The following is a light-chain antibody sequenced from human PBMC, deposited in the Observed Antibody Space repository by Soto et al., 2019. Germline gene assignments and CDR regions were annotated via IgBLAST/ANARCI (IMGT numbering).Light chain of an antibody. CDR1: QSVGSN. V-gene: IGKV3-15*01. CDR2: GAS. J-gene: IGKJ4*01. CDR3: QQYDNWPLT. Sequence: EIVMTQSPATLSVSPGERATLSCRASQSVGSNLAWYQHKPGQAPRLLIYGASSRAAGVPARFSGSGSGAEFTLTISSLQSEDFEVYYCQQYDNWPLTFGGGTKVEIK.